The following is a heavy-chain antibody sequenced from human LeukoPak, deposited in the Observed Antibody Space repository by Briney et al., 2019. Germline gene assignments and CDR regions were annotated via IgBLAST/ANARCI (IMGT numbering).Heavy chain of an antibody. J-gene: IGHJ4*02. CDR1: GYXFTSYG. D-gene: IGHD2-15*01. CDR3: ARALESCRGGSCYAYYFDN. V-gene: IGHV1-18*01. CDR2: ISAYNGNT. Sequence: ASVKVSCKASGYXFTSYGISWVRQAPGQGLEWVGKISAYNGNTNYAQKLQGRVTMTTDTSTSTAYMDLRSLRSDDTAVYYCARALESCRGGSCYAYYFDNWGQGTLVTVSS.